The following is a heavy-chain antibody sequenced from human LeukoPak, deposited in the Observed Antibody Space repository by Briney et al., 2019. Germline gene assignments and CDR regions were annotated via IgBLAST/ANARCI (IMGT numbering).Heavy chain of an antibody. CDR3: ATLKGVRSRNWFDP. CDR1: GYTLTELS. Sequence: ASVKVSCKVSGYTLTELSMHWVRQAPGKGLEWMGGFDPEDGETIYAQKFQGRVTMTEDTSTDTAYMELSSLRSEDTAVYYCATLKGVRSRNWFDPWGQGTLVTVSS. V-gene: IGHV1-24*01. D-gene: IGHD3-3*01. J-gene: IGHJ5*02. CDR2: FDPEDGET.